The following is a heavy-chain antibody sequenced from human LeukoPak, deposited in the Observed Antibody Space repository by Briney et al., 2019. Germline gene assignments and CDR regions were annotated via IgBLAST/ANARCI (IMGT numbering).Heavy chain of an antibody. Sequence: GASVKVSCKASGYTFTGYYMHWVRQAPGQGLEWMGWINPNSGATTFAQNFQGRVTMTRDTSISTAYMELTSLRSDDTAVYYCARSLAAAGNAWGQGTLVTVSS. CDR1: GYTFTGYY. V-gene: IGHV1-2*02. J-gene: IGHJ5*02. CDR2: INPNSGAT. D-gene: IGHD6-13*01. CDR3: ARSLAAAGNA.